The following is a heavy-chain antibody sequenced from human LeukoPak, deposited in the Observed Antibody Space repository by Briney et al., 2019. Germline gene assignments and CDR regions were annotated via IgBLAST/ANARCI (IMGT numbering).Heavy chain of an antibody. V-gene: IGHV4-34*01. CDR1: GGSFSGYY. Sequence: PSETLSLTCAVYGGSFSGYYWSWIRQPPGKGLEWIGEINHSGSTNYNPSLKSRVTISVDTSKNQFSLKLSSVTAADTAVYYCARIKGGGSDYWGQGTLVTVSS. CDR2: INHSGST. J-gene: IGHJ4*02. D-gene: IGHD3-10*01. CDR3: ARIKGGGSDY.